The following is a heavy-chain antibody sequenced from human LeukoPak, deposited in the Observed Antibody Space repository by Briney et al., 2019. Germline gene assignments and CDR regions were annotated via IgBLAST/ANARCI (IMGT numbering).Heavy chain of an antibody. D-gene: IGHD6-19*01. CDR2: IYYNGGT. Sequence: SETLSLTCTVSGGSISSGDYYWSWVRQTPGKGLEWIGYIYYNGGTYYNPSLKSRVIMSVDMSTNQFSLNLTSVTAADTAIYYCARSPRQWLARREYNYFDPWGQGTQVTVSS. CDR1: GGSISSGDYY. V-gene: IGHV4-30-4*01. CDR3: ARSPRQWLARREYNYFDP. J-gene: IGHJ5*02.